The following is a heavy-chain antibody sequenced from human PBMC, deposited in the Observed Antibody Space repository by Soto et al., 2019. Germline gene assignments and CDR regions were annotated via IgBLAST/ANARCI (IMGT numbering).Heavy chain of an antibody. V-gene: IGHV1-69*06. J-gene: IGHJ3*02. CDR2: IIPIFGTA. Sequence: SVKVSGKASGGAFSSYAISWVRQAPGQGLEWMGGIIPIFGTANYAQKFQGRVTITADKSTSTAYMELSSLRSEDTAVYYCARGPYPGASDIWGQGTMVTVSS. CDR1: GGAFSSYA. CDR3: ARGPYPGASDI.